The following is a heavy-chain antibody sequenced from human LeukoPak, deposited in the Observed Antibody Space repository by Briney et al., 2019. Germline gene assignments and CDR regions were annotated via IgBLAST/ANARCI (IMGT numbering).Heavy chain of an antibody. V-gene: IGHV1-2*02. D-gene: IGHD5-18*01. CDR1: GYPFTDYY. Sequence: GASVKVSCKSSGYPFTDYYIHWVRQAPGQGLEWIGWINPTNGGTNYVQKLQGRVTMTRDTSISTAYMDLSSLRSDDTAVYYCARDRGNRGYSFNNWGQGTLVTVSS. CDR2: INPTNGGT. CDR3: ARDRGNRGYSFNN. J-gene: IGHJ4*02.